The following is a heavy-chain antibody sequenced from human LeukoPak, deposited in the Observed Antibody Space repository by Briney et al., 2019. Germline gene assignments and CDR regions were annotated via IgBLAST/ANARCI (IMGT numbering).Heavy chain of an antibody. D-gene: IGHD2-15*01. CDR2: ISYDGSNK. J-gene: IGHJ3*02. V-gene: IGHV3-30*03. CDR3: ARIIVVVAASPPEDSFDI. CDR1: GFTFSSYG. Sequence: GGSLRLSCAASGFTFSSYGMHWVRQAPGKGLEWVAVISYDGSNKYYADSVRGRFTISRDDSKNTLYLQMNSLRAADTAVYYCARIIVVVAASPPEDSFDIWGQGTMVTVSS.